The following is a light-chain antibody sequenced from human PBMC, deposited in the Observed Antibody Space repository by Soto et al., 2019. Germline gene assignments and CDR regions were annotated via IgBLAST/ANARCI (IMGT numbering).Light chain of an antibody. V-gene: IGLV2-23*01. CDR1: SSDIGSYNF. CDR3: CSYAGTSSWV. J-gene: IGLJ3*02. Sequence: QSVLTQPASVSGSPGQSITISCTGTSSDIGSYNFVSWYQQRPGRAPKLMIFEATKRPSGVPPRFSGSKSGNTVSLTISGLQAEDEADYYCCSYAGTSSWVFGGGTKLTVL. CDR2: EAT.